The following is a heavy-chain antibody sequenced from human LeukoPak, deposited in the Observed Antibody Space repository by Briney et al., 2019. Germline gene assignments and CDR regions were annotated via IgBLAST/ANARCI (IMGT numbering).Heavy chain of an antibody. CDR3: ARDLSSRDAY. Sequence: GSLKLSFAASGFTVSSYLMSWVRPAPGGGVEWVASIHENGGTKYYVDSVKGRFAISRDNTKNSLYLQMSSLTVEDTAVYYCARDLSSRDAYWGQGTLVTVSS. CDR2: IHENGGTK. V-gene: IGHV3-7*03. CDR1: GFTVSSYL. J-gene: IGHJ4*02. D-gene: IGHD6-13*01.